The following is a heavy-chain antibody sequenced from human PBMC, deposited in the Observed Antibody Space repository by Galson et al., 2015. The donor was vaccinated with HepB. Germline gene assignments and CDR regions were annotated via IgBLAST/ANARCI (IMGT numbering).Heavy chain of an antibody. CDR2: ISGSGGST. J-gene: IGHJ4*02. V-gene: IGHV3-23*01. D-gene: IGHD3-10*01. CDR3: AKDAHPEGYYYGSGIDY. Sequence: SLRLSCAASGFTFSSYAMSWVRQAPGKGLEWVSAISGSGGSTYYADSVKGRFTISRDNSKNTLYLQMNSLRAEDTAVYYCAKDAHPEGYYYGSGIDYWGQGTLVTVSS. CDR1: GFTFSSYA.